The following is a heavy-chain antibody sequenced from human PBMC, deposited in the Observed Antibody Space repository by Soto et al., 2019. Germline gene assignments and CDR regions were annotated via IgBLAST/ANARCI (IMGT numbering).Heavy chain of an antibody. D-gene: IGHD3-10*01. CDR1: GWSFSGYY. J-gene: IGHJ5*02. V-gene: IGHV4-34*01. Sequence: SEALSLTCAVYGWSFSGYYWSWIRQPPGKGLEWIGEINHSGSTNYNPSLKSRVTISVDTSKNQFSLKLSSVTAADTAVYYCARGGLSLTMVRGRNWFDPWGQGTLVTVSS. CDR2: INHSGST. CDR3: ARGGLSLTMVRGRNWFDP.